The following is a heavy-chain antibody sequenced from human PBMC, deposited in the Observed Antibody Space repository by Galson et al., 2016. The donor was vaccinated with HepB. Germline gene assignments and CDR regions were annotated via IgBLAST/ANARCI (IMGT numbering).Heavy chain of an antibody. CDR1: GFTGGNYA. CDR3: ARDLLAFLVWVRDLGGMDV. Sequence: SLRLSCAASGFTGGNYAMHWVRQAPGKGLEWVAVISYDGSYKHHADSVRGRFTISRDNSKNTLYLQMNSLRAEDTATYYCARDLLAFLVWVRDLGGMDVWGKGTTVTVSS. CDR2: ISYDGSYK. D-gene: IGHD3-10*01. V-gene: IGHV3-30*14. J-gene: IGHJ6*04.